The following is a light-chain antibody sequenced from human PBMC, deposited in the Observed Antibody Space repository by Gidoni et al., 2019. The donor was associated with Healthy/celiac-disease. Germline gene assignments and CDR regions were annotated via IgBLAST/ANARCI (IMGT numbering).Light chain of an antibody. CDR3: QQYYSTPPT. CDR1: QSVLDSSNNKNY. CDR2: WAS. Sequence: ILMTQSPDSLAVSLGERATINCNSSQSVLDSSNNKNYLAWYQQKPGQPPKLLIYWASTRESGVPDRFSGSGSGTDFTLTISSLQAEDVAVYYCQQYYSTPPTFGQGTKVEIK. J-gene: IGKJ1*01. V-gene: IGKV4-1*01.